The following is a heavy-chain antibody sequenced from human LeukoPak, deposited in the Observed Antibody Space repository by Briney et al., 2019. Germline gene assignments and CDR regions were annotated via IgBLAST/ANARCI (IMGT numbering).Heavy chain of an antibody. D-gene: IGHD2-2*02. V-gene: IGHV1-69*05. J-gene: IGHJ5*02. CDR3: ARVGGCSSTSCYTHWFDP. CDR2: IIPIFGTA. Sequence: ASVKVSCKASGGTFSSYAISWVQQAPGQGLEWMGGIIPIFGTANYAQKFQGRVTITTDESTSTAYMELSSLRSEDTAVYYCARVGGCSSTSCYTHWFDPWGQGTLVTVSS. CDR1: GGTFSSYA.